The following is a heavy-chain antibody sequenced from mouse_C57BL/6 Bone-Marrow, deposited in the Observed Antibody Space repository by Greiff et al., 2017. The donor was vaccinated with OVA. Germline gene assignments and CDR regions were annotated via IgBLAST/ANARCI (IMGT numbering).Heavy chain of an antibody. CDR3: ARDRDGYYAMDY. CDR2: ISYDGSN. CDR1: GYSITSGYY. J-gene: IGHJ4*01. D-gene: IGHD2-3*01. V-gene: IGHV3-6*01. Sequence: VQLQQSGPGLVKPSQSLSLTCSVTGYSITSGYYWNWIRQFPGNKLEWMGYISYDGSNNYNPSLKNRISITRDTSKNQFFLKLNSVTTEDTATYYCARDRDGYYAMDYWGQGTSVTVSS.